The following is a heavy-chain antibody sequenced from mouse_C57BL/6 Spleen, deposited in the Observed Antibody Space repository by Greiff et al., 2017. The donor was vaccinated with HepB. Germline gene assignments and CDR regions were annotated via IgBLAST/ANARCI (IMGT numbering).Heavy chain of an antibody. CDR1: GYTFTDYY. J-gene: IGHJ3*01. Sequence: EVQLQQSGPVLVKPGASVKMSCKASGYTFTDYYMNWVKQSHGKSLEWIGVINPYNGGTSYNQKFKGKATLTVDKSSSTAYMELNSLTSEDSAVYYCAREGGNYVYWGQGTLVTVSA. D-gene: IGHD2-1*01. CDR2: INPYNGGT. V-gene: IGHV1-19*01. CDR3: AREGGNYVY.